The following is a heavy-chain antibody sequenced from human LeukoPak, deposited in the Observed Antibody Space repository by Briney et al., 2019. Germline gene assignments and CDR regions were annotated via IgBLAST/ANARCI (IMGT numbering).Heavy chain of an antibody. CDR2: INPNSCGT. D-gene: IGHD1-20*01. Sequence: ASLKRSFDGSAYAFTVSSLPRECEAPGHGLEWMGGINPNSCGTNYAQKFQGRVIMTRDTSSSTAYMKLSRLGLRNTALFYCPGQRIIGIIYGGVANCLWLYYWGQGTLVTVSS. CDR1: AYAFTVSS. V-gene: IGHV1-2*02. CDR3: PGQRIIGIIYGGVANCLWLYY. J-gene: IGHJ4*02.